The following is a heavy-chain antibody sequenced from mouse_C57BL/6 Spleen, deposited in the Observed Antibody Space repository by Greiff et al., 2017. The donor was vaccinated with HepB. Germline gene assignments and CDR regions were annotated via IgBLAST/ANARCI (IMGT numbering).Heavy chain of an antibody. J-gene: IGHJ2*01. V-gene: IGHV1-82*01. Sequence: VQRVESGPELVKPGASVKISCKASGYAFSSSWMNWVKQRPGKGLEWIGRIYPGDGDTNYNGKFKGKATLTADKSSSTAYMQRSSLTSEDSAVYFCARVWGYWGQGTTLTVSS. CDR3: ARVWGY. CDR1: GYAFSSSW. CDR2: IYPGDGDT. D-gene: IGHD4-1*01.